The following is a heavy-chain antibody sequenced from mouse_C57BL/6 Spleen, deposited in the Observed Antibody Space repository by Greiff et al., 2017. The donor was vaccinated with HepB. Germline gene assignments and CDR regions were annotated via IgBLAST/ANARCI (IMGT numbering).Heavy chain of an antibody. Sequence: EVKLMESGGGLVQPGGSLKLSCAASGIDFSRYWMSWVRRAPGKGLEWIGEINPDSSTINYAPSLKDKFIISRDNAKNTLYLQMSKVRSEDTALYYCARQRGGYYPHAMDYWGQGTSVTVSS. D-gene: IGHD2-3*01. J-gene: IGHJ4*01. CDR2: INPDSSTI. V-gene: IGHV4-1*01. CDR3: ARQRGGYYPHAMDY. CDR1: GIDFSRYW.